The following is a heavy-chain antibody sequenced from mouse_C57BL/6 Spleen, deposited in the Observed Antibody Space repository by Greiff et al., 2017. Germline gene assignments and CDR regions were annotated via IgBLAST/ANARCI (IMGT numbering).Heavy chain of an antibody. V-gene: IGHV1-80*01. Sequence: VQLQQSGAELVKPGASVKISCKASGYAFSSYWMNWVKQRPGKGLEWIGQIYPGDGDTNYNGKFKGKATLTADKSSSTAYMQLSSLTSEDSAVYFCARRVTVVASFDYWGQGTTLTVSS. CDR3: ARRVTVVASFDY. J-gene: IGHJ2*01. CDR2: IYPGDGDT. CDR1: GYAFSSYW. D-gene: IGHD1-1*01.